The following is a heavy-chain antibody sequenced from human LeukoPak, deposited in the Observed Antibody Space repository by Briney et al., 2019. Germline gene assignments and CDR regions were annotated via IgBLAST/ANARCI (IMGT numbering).Heavy chain of an antibody. J-gene: IGHJ4*02. CDR1: GYTFTSYG. V-gene: IGHV1-18*01. CDR3: AKDRPYNFDY. CDR2: ISAYNGNT. D-gene: IGHD4-11*01. Sequence: GASVKVSCKASGYTFTSYGISWVRQAPGQGLEWMGWISAYNGNTNYAQKLQGRVTMTTDTSTSTAYMELRSLRAEDTAVYYCAKDRPYNFDYWGQGTLVTVSS.